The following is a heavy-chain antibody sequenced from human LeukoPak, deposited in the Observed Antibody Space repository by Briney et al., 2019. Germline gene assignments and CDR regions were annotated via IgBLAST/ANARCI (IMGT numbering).Heavy chain of an antibody. V-gene: IGHV1-3*01. J-gene: IGHJ4*02. Sequence: GASVKVSCKASGYTFTSYAMHWVRQAPGQRLEWMGWINAGNGNTKYSQKFQGRVTITRDTSASTAYMELSSLRSEDTAVYYCARFWGRESNEVPRDYWAREPWSPSPQ. D-gene: IGHD3-16*01. CDR1: GYTFTSYA. CDR2: INAGNGNT. CDR3: ARFWGRESNEVPRDY.